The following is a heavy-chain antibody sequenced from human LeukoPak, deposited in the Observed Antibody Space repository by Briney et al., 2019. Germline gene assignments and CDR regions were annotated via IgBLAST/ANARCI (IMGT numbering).Heavy chain of an antibody. Sequence: PGRSLRLSCEASGFTFSSYGMHWVRQAPGKGLEWVAVISYDGSNKYYADSVKGRFTISRDNSKNTLYLQMNSLRAEDTAVYYCARTYYYGSGSYYKGYFDYWGQGTLVTVSS. J-gene: IGHJ4*02. D-gene: IGHD3-10*01. CDR2: ISYDGSNK. CDR3: ARTYYYGSGSYYKGYFDY. V-gene: IGHV3-30*03. CDR1: GFTFSSYG.